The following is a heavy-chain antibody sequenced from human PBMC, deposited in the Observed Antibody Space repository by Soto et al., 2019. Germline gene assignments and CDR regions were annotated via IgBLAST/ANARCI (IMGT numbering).Heavy chain of an antibody. J-gene: IGHJ4*02. V-gene: IGHV3-23*01. D-gene: IGHD3-10*01. CDR3: AKDLIRGDGYVDFDY. Sequence: LRLSCAASGFIFSNYAMFWVRQAPGKGLDWVSTIYAGGGTTHYAESVKGRFTISRDNSNNRLYLRLNNLRAEDTAVYFCAKDLIRGDGYVDFDYWGQGTLVTVSS. CDR2: IYAGGGTT. CDR1: GFIFSNYA.